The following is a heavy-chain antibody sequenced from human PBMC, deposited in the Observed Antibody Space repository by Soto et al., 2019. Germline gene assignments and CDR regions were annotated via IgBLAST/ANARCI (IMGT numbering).Heavy chain of an antibody. CDR3: ARDLPSPRRGNNWFDP. V-gene: IGHV4-4*07. Sequence: SETLSLTCTVSGGSISSYYWSWIRQPAGKGLEWIGRIYTSGSTNYNPSLKSRVTMSVDTSKNQFSLKLSSVTAADTAVYYCARDLPSPRRGNNWFDPWGQGTLVTVSS. CDR2: IYTSGST. D-gene: IGHD6-6*01. J-gene: IGHJ5*02. CDR1: GGSISSYY.